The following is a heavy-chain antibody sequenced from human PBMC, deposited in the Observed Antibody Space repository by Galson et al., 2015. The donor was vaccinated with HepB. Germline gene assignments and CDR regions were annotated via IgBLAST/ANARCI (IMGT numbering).Heavy chain of an antibody. CDR3: ARDSSSGDLGDY. D-gene: IGHD3-16*01. Sequence: SVKVSCKASGYTFTSYGISWVRQAPGQGLEWMGIINPSGGSTSYAQKFQGRVTMTRDTSTSTVYMELSSLRSEDTAVYYCARDSSSGDLGDYWGQGTLVTVSS. J-gene: IGHJ4*02. V-gene: IGHV1-46*01. CDR2: INPSGGST. CDR1: GYTFTSYG.